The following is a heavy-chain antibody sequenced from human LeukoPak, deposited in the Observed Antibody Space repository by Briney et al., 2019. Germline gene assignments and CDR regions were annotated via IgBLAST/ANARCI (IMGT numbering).Heavy chain of an antibody. V-gene: IGHV3-53*01. Sequence: QPGGSLRLSCAASGFTVSSNFMSWVRQAPGKGLKWVATITGNGDSKFYADSVKGRFIISRDNSKNTLNLEMSSLRVEDTAVYFCARHLSDPTLLPVSLYWGQGTLLTVS. CDR3: ARHLSDPTLLPVSLY. J-gene: IGHJ4*02. D-gene: IGHD3-22*01. CDR1: GFTVSSNF. CDR2: ITGNGDSK.